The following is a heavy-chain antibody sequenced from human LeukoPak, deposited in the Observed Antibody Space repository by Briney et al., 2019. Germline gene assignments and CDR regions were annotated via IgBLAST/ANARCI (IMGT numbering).Heavy chain of an antibody. CDR1: GGSISSGSYY. Sequence: SQTLSLTCTVSGGSISSGSYYWSWIRQPAGKGLEWIGRIYTSGSTNYNPSLKSRVTISVDTSKNQFSLKVSSVTAADTAVYYCARGPYGGNSGTHAFDIWGQGTMVTVSS. V-gene: IGHV4-61*02. J-gene: IGHJ3*02. CDR2: IYTSGST. D-gene: IGHD4-23*01. CDR3: ARGPYGGNSGTHAFDI.